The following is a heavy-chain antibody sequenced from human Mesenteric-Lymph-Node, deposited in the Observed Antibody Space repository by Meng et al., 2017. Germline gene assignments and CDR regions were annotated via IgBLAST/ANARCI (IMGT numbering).Heavy chain of an antibody. CDR2: INYSGRTT. CDR3: AKDSYYDILTGNGSFDL. CDR1: GFTFSTYE. V-gene: IGHV3-48*03. J-gene: IGHJ2*01. Sequence: GGSLRLSCAASGFTFSTYEFNWVRQAPGKGLEWVSYINYSGRTTYYADSVKGRFTISRDNAANSLYLQMNSLRAEDMALYYCAKDSYYDILTGNGSFDLWCRGTVVTVS. D-gene: IGHD3-9*01.